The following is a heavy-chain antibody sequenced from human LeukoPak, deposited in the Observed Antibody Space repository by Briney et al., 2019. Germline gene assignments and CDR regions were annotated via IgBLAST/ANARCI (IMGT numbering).Heavy chain of an antibody. CDR2: IYYSGST. V-gene: IGHV4-59*08. J-gene: IGHJ4*02. Sequence: SETLSLTCTVSGGSISSYYWSWIRQPPGKGLEWIGYIYYSGSTNYNPSLKSRVTISVDTSKNQFSLKLSSVTAADTAVYYCARLGGGWYETTFDYWGQGTLVTVSS. D-gene: IGHD6-19*01. CDR1: GGSISSYY. CDR3: ARLGGGWYETTFDY.